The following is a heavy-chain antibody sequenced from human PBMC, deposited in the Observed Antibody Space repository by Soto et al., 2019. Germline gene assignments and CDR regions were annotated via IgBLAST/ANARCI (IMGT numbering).Heavy chain of an antibody. CDR3: ARGGPDSGYCISTSCRGFDP. J-gene: IGHJ5*02. CDR1: GFTFNHYW. Sequence: PGGSLRLSCAASGFTFNHYWMHWVRQPPGKGLVWVSRLQSDGSSTYYADSVKGRFTISRDNAKNSVYLQMNSLRAEDTAVYYCARGGPDSGYCISTSCRGFDPWGQGTLVTVSS. V-gene: IGHV3-74*01. D-gene: IGHD2-2*01. CDR2: LQSDGSST.